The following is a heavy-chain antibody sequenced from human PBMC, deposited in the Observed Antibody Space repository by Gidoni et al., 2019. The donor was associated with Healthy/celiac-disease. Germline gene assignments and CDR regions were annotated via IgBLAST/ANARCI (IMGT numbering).Heavy chain of an antibody. Sequence: QVQLQDSGPGLVKPSETLSLTCTVSGGSISSYYWSWIRQPPGKGLEWIGYIYYSGSTNYNPSLKSRVTISVDTSKNQFSLKLSSVTAADTAVYYCARDLADTGGLDVWGQGTTVTVSS. V-gene: IGHV4-59*01. CDR1: GGSISSYY. CDR3: ARDLADTGGLDV. J-gene: IGHJ6*02. CDR2: IYYSGST. D-gene: IGHD2-15*01.